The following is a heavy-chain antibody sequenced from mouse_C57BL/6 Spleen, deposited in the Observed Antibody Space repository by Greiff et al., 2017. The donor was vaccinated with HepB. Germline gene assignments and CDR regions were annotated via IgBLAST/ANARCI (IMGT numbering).Heavy chain of an antibody. CDR2: ISGGGGNT. CDR3: ARVYGSSYGFAY. J-gene: IGHJ3*01. CDR1: GFTFSSYT. D-gene: IGHD1-1*01. Sequence: EVKLQESGGGLVKPGGSLKLSCAASGFTFSSYTMSWVRQTPEKRLEWVATISGGGGNTYYPDSVKGRFTISRDNAKNTLYLQMSSLRSEDTALYYCARVYGSSYGFAYWGQGTLVTVSA. V-gene: IGHV5-9*01.